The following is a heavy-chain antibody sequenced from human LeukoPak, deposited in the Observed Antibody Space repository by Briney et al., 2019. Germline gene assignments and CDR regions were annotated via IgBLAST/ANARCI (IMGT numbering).Heavy chain of an antibody. J-gene: IGHJ6*02. CDR2: IYYSGST. V-gene: IGHV4-59*01. D-gene: IGHD4-17*01. CDR3: ARGGTTVTTSALRGRHYSGMDV. CDR1: GGSISSYH. Sequence: SETLSLTCTVSGGSISSYHWSWIRQPPGKGLEWIGYIYYSGSTNYNPSLKSRVTISVDKSKNQFSLKLSSVTAADTAVYYCARGGTTVTTSALRGRHYSGMDVWGQGTTVTVSS.